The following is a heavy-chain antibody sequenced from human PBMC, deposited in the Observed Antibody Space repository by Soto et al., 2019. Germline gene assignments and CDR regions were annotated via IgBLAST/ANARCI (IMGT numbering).Heavy chain of an antibody. D-gene: IGHD5-12*01. J-gene: IGHJ4*02. Sequence: EVQLVESGGGSVQPGRSLRLSCAASGFSFDDYGMHWVRQGPGKGLEWVSGISWNSGDIYYADSVKGRFTISRDNAKRSLYLQMNSQRTEDTALYDCAKENEVDRDGPFDYWGQGILVSVSS. CDR1: GFSFDDYG. CDR2: ISWNSGDI. CDR3: AKENEVDRDGPFDY. V-gene: IGHV3-9*01.